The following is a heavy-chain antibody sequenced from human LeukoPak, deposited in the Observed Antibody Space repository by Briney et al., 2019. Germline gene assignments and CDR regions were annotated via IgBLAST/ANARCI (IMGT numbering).Heavy chain of an antibody. CDR1: GGSISSSNYY. Sequence: PSETLSLTCTVSGGSISSSNYYWGWIRQPPGKGLQWIGSIYYSGDTYHNPSLKSRVSISVDTPKNQFSLKLSSVTAADTAVYYCARHKGYSYAYVDYWGQGTLVTVP. CDR3: ARHKGYSYAYVDY. D-gene: IGHD5-18*01. CDR2: IYYSGDT. V-gene: IGHV4-39*01. J-gene: IGHJ4*02.